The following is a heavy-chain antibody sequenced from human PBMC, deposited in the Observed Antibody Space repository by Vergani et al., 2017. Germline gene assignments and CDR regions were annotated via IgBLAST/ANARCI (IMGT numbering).Heavy chain of an antibody. CDR1: GFTFRSYS. CDR2: ISSSSSYI. V-gene: IGHV3-21*01. J-gene: IGHJ4*02. Sequence: EVQLVESGGGLVKPEESLRLSCAASGFTFRSYSMNWVRQAPGKGLEWVSSISSSSSYIYYGDAVKGRFTISRDNAKNSLYLQMNSLRAEDTAEYYCERGTTLAGPFDYWGQGTLVTVSS. D-gene: IGHD1-1*01. CDR3: ERGTTLAGPFDY.